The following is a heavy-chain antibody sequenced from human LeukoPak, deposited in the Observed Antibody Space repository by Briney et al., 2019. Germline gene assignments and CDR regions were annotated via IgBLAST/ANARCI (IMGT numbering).Heavy chain of an antibody. J-gene: IGHJ4*02. V-gene: IGHV3-30*18. CDR1: IFTFNNYG. D-gene: IGHD7-27*01. Sequence: GGSLRLSCAASIFTFNNYGMHWVRQAPGKGLEWVAVISYDGSNKYYADSVKGRFTISRDNSKNTLYLQMNSLRAEDTAVYYCAKGSELGMSSEEFDYWGQGTLVTVSS. CDR2: ISYDGSNK. CDR3: AKGSELGMSSEEFDY.